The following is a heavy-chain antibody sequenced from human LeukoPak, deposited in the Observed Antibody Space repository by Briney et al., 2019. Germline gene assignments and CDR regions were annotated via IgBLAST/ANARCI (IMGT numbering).Heavy chain of an antibody. V-gene: IGHV4-39*07. J-gene: IGHJ4*02. D-gene: IGHD1-7*01. CDR3: TGELAGTTVHY. CDR2: IYSNGDT. Sequence: SETLSLTCSVSGGSIRSRTYFWGWLRQPPGKGLEWIGSIYSNGDTYYNPSLKSRFTTSLDTSKNQFSLKLSSVTAADTAIYFCTGELAGTTVHYWGQGTLVTISS. CDR1: GGSIRSRTYF.